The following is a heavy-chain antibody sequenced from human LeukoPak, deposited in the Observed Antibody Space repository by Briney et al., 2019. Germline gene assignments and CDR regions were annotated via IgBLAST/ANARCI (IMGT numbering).Heavy chain of an antibody. Sequence: GASVKVSCKASGYTFTGYYMHWVRQAPRQGLEWMGWINPNSGGTNYAQKFQGRVTMTRDTSISTAYMELSRLRSDDTAVYYCAREEWPAAGPFDYWGQGTLVTVSS. V-gene: IGHV1-2*02. CDR1: GYTFTGYY. D-gene: IGHD6-13*01. J-gene: IGHJ4*02. CDR2: INPNSGGT. CDR3: AREEWPAAGPFDY.